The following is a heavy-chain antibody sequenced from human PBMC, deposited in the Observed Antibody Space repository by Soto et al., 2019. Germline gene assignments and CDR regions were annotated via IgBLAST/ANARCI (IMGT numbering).Heavy chain of an antibody. CDR3: ARDAREVGATPFFDY. Sequence: QVQLVQSGAEVKKPGSSVKVSCKASGGTFSSYAISWVRQAPGQGLEWMGGIIPIFGTANYAQKFQGRVRITADKYTSTAYMELSSLRSEDTAVYYCARDAREVGATPFFDYWGQGTLVTVSS. V-gene: IGHV1-69*06. CDR1: GGTFSSYA. J-gene: IGHJ4*02. D-gene: IGHD1-26*01. CDR2: IIPIFGTA.